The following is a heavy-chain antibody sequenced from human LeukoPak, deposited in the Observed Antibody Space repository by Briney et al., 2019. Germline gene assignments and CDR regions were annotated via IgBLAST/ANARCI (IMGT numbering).Heavy chain of an antibody. CDR1: GYTFTVYY. Sequence: ASVKVSSKASGYTFTVYYMHWVRQTPGQGRWWMGWINPNSGGTNYVQKFQGWVTMTRDTSISTAYMELSRLRSDDTAVYYCARAGYSSGPHDAFDIWGQGTMVTVSS. V-gene: IGHV1-2*04. D-gene: IGHD6-19*01. CDR3: ARAGYSSGPHDAFDI. J-gene: IGHJ3*02. CDR2: INPNSGGT.